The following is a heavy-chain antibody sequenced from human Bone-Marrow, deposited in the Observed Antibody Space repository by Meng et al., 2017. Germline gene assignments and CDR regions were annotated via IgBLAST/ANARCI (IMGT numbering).Heavy chain of an antibody. CDR2: VNPSGGST. CDR1: GYSFISFY. D-gene: IGHD6-13*01. CDR3: ARPGGYSSNWPLPH. V-gene: IGHV1-46*01. J-gene: IGHJ1*01. Sequence: ASVKVSCKTSGYSFISFYIHWVRQAPGQGLEWMAVVNPSGGSTAYAPRFQDRVTMTSDMSTSTFFMELSSLRPEDTAVYYCARPGGYSSNWPLPHWGPGTLVHVAS.